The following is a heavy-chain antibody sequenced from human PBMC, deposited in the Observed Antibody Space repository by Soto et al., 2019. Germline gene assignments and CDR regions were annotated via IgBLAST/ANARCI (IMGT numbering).Heavy chain of an antibody. CDR3: AKDVDTAMVANRYFDY. CDR1: GFTFDDYT. D-gene: IGHD5-18*01. J-gene: IGHJ4*02. V-gene: IGHV3-43*01. Sequence: GGSLRLSCAASGFTFDDYTMHWVRQAPGKGLEWVSLISWDGGSTYYADSVKGRFTISRDNSKNSLYLQMNSLRTEDTALYYCAKDVDTAMVANRYFDYWGQGTLVTVSS. CDR2: ISWDGGST.